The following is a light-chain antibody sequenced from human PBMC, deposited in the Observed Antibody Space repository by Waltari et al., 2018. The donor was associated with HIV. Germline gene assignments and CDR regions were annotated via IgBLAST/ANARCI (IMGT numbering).Light chain of an antibody. CDR3: LLYYGGAQGV. Sequence: QTVVPQEPSLTVSPGGTVTPTCASSTGAVTSVYYPNWFQQKPGQAPRALIYSTSNKPSWTPARFSGSLLGGKAALTLSGVQPEDEAEYYCLLYYGGAQGVFGGGTKLTVL. V-gene: IGLV7-43*01. CDR2: STS. CDR1: TGAVTSVYY. J-gene: IGLJ2*01.